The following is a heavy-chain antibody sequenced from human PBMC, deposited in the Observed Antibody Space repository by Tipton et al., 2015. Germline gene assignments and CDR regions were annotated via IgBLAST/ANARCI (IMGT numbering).Heavy chain of an antibody. V-gene: IGHV6-1*01. CDR1: GDSVSTESTA. CDR2: TYYRSQWFN. J-gene: IGHJ6*02. CDR3: ARGGQWLSQYYYVDMDV. D-gene: IGHD6-19*01. Sequence: GLVKPSQNLSLTCAISGDSVSTESTAWNWIRQSPSRGLEWLGRTYYRSQWFNDYALSVGSRISITADVSRNRISLQLTSVTPEDTAVYYCARGGQWLSQYYYVDMDVWGQGTTVTVSS.